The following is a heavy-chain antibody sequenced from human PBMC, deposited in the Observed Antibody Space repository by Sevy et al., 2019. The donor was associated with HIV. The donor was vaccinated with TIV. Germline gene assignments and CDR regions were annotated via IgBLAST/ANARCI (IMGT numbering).Heavy chain of an antibody. J-gene: IGHJ3*02. CDR2: IYTSGST. CDR1: GGSISSGSYY. V-gene: IGHV4-61*02. D-gene: IGHD6-13*01. CDR3: ARDFVGQQLARLGAFDI. Sequence: SETLSLTCTVSGGSISSGSYYWSWIRQPAGKGLEWIGRIYTSGSTNYNPSLKSRVPMSVATSKNQFSRKLSSVTAADTAVYYCARDFVGQQLARLGAFDIWGQGTMVTVSS.